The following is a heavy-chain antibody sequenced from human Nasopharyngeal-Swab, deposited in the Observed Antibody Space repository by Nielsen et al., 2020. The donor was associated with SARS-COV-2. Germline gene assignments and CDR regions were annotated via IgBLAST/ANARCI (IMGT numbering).Heavy chain of an antibody. CDR2: IYYSGST. CDR1: GGSISSYY. J-gene: IGHJ4*02. Sequence: SETLSLTCTVSGGSISSYYWSWIRQHPGKGLEWIGYIYYSGSTYYNPSLKSRVTISVDTSKNQFSLKLSSVTAADTAVYYCARDGSGDFWSGEFDYWGQGTLVTVSS. CDR3: ARDGSGDFWSGEFDY. V-gene: IGHV4-59*06. D-gene: IGHD3-3*01.